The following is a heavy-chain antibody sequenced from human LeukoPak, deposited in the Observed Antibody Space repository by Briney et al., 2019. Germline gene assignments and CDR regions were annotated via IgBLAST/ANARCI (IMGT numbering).Heavy chain of an antibody. D-gene: IGHD6-6*01. Sequence: ASVKVSCKASGYTFTGYYMHWVRQAPGQGLEWMGWINPNSGGTNYAQKFQGRVTMTRDTPISTAYMELSRLRSDDTAVYYCARETRAAARLVSWFDPWGQGTLVTVSS. V-gene: IGHV1-2*02. CDR2: INPNSGGT. J-gene: IGHJ5*02. CDR3: ARETRAAARLVSWFDP. CDR1: GYTFTGYY.